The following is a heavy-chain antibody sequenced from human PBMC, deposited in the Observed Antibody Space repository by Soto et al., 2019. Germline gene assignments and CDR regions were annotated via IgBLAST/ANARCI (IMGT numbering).Heavy chain of an antibody. CDR2: ICYSGST. V-gene: IGHV4-30-4*01. J-gene: IGHJ4*02. CDR3: ARGRQYSNYDSDY. CDR1: GGSISSGDYY. D-gene: IGHD4-4*01. Sequence: QVQLQESGPGLVKPSQTLSLTCTVSGGSISSGDYYWSWIRQPPGKGLEWIGYICYSGSTYYNPSLTSRVTISVDTSKNQFSLKLSSVTAADTAVYYCARGRQYSNYDSDYWGQGTLVTVSS.